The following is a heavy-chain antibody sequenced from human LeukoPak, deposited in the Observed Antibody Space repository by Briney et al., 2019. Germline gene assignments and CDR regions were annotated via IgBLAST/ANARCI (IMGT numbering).Heavy chain of an antibody. CDR1: GGSISSYY. D-gene: IGHD3-3*01. CDR2: IYYSGST. V-gene: IGHV4-59*08. Sequence: SETLSLTCTVSGGSISSYYWSWIRQPPGKGLEWIGYIYYSGSTNYNPSLKSRVTISVDTSKNQFSLKLSSVTAADTAVYYCARQPVEILRFLEWLPQPLFDYWGQGTLVTVSS. J-gene: IGHJ4*02. CDR3: ARQPVEILRFLEWLPQPLFDY.